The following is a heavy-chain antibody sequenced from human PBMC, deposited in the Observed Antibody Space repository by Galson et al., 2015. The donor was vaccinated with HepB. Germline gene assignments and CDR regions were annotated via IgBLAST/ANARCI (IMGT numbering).Heavy chain of an antibody. CDR3: ASLPTAGHAPYYYYGMDV. CDR1: GFTFSSYG. V-gene: IGHV3-33*01. D-gene: IGHD2-21*02. Sequence: SLRLSCAASGFTFSSYGMHWVRQAPGKGLEGVAVIWYDGSNKYYADSVKGRFTISRDNSKNTLYLQMNSLRAEDTAVYYCASLPTAGHAPYYYYGMDVWGQGTTVTVSS. CDR2: IWYDGSNK. J-gene: IGHJ6*02.